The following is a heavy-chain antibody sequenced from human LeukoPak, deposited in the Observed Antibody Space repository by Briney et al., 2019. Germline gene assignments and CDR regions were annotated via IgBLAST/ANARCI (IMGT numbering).Heavy chain of an antibody. CDR2: ISSSSSTI. CDR1: GSTFSSYS. D-gene: IGHD3-16*01. CDR3: ARASRRGAYFVAFDI. Sequence: GRSLRLSCAASGSTFSSYSMYWVRQAPGKGLEWVSYISSSSSTIYYADSVKGRFTISRDNAKNPLYLQMNSLKAEDTAVYYCARASRRGAYFVAFDIWGQGTMVTVSS. V-gene: IGHV3-48*04. J-gene: IGHJ3*02.